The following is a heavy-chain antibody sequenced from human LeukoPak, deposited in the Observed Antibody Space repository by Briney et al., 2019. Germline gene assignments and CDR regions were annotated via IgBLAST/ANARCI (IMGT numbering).Heavy chain of an antibody. D-gene: IGHD3-10*02. V-gene: IGHV4-31*03. CDR2: IYYSGST. CDR3: ARLSSGSYVY. CDR1: GGSINRSGYY. Sequence: SETLSLTCTVSGGSINRSGYYWSWIRQHPGKGLEWIGYIYYSGSTYYNPSLKSRVTISVDTSKNQFSLKLSSVTAADTAVYYCARLSSGSYVYWGRGTLVTVSS. J-gene: IGHJ4*02.